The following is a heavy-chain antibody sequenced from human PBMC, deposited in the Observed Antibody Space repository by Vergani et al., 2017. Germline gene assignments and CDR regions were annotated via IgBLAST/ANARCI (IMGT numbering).Heavy chain of an antibody. D-gene: IGHD3-10*01. CDR1: GFTFSSYA. Sequence: EVQLLESGGGLVQPGGSLRLSCAASGFTFSSYAMSWVRQAPGKGLEWVSAISGSGGSTYYADSVKGRFTISRDNSKNTLYLQMNSLRAEDTAVYYCAKEGVGGSGSYYYYYYGMDVWGQGTTVTVSS. V-gene: IGHV3-23*01. J-gene: IGHJ6*02. CDR2: ISGSGGST. CDR3: AKEGVGGSGSYYYYYYGMDV.